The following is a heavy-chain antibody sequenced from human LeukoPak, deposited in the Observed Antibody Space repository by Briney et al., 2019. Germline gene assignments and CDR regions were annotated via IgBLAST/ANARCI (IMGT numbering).Heavy chain of an antibody. J-gene: IGHJ4*02. CDR1: GGSISSGDYY. CDR2: IYYSGST. Sequence: SETLSLTCTVSGGSISSGDYYWSWIRQPPGKGLEWIGYIYYSGSTYYNPSLKSRATISVDTSKNQFSLKLSSVTAADTAAYYCAREGDYYDSSGYYPNRYFDYWGQGTLVTVSS. V-gene: IGHV4-30-4*01. D-gene: IGHD3-22*01. CDR3: AREGDYYDSSGYYPNRYFDY.